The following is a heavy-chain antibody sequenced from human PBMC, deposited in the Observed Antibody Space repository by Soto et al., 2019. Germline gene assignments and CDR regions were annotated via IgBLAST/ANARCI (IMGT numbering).Heavy chain of an antibody. V-gene: IGHV5-10-1*01. CDR2: IDPSDSYS. J-gene: IGHJ6*02. Sequence: GESLKISCKGSGYSFTSYWISWVRQMPGKGLEWMGRIDPSDSYSNYSPSFQGHVTISPDKSISTAYLQWSSLTASDTAMYYCARRGKYSSSGYYYYYYGMDVWGQGTTVTVSS. CDR3: ARRGKYSSSGYYYYYYGMDV. D-gene: IGHD6-6*01. CDR1: GYSFTSYW.